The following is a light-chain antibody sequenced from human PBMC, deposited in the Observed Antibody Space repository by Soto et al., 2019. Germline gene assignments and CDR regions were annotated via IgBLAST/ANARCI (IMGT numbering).Light chain of an antibody. J-gene: IGKJ4*01. CDR2: DAS. Sequence: ECVLTQSPGTLSLSPGEIATISCRASQTVRNNYLSWYQQKPGQAPRLLIYDASSRATGIPDRFSGGGSGTDFTLTISRLEPEDFAVYYCQQFSSYPLTFGGGTKVDIK. CDR3: QQFSSYPLT. V-gene: IGKV3-20*01. CDR1: QTVRNNY.